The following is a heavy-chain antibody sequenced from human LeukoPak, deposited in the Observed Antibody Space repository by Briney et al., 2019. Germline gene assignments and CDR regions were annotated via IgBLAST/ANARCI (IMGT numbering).Heavy chain of an antibody. CDR1: GYTFTSYG. V-gene: IGHV1-18*01. Sequence: ASVKVSCKASGYTFTSYGINWVRQAPGQGLEWMGWISGDSSNTNYAQRLQGRVTMTTDTSTTTAYMELRSLRSDDTAVYYCARATGTWGHDGFDIWGQGTMVTVSS. J-gene: IGHJ3*02. CDR2: ISGDSSNT. CDR3: ARATGTWGHDGFDI. D-gene: IGHD3-16*01.